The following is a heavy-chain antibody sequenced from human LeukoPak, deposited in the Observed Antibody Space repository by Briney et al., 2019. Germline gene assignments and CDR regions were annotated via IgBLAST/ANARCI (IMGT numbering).Heavy chain of an antibody. CDR2: IKQEGSAK. CDR1: GFTFTTYW. Sequence: AGGALRLCCATPGFTFTTYWVSWGRQAPGKGVEWVANIKQEGSAKYYVDAVKGRFTISIDNAKKSLYLQMNSLRAGDSAVYYCARDRGSASFDYWGQGALVTVSS. D-gene: IGHD5-12*01. V-gene: IGHV3-7*01. CDR3: ARDRGSASFDY. J-gene: IGHJ4*02.